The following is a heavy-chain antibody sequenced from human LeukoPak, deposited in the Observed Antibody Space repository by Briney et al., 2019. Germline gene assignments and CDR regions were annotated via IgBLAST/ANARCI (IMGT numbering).Heavy chain of an antibody. CDR1: GFTFSSRG. Sequence: GGSLRLSCATSGFTFSSRGMHWVRQAPGKGLEWVSHISGSGGSTYYADSVKGRFTISRDNSKNTLYLQMNSLRAEDTAVYYCAKVPKGGYFDYWGQGTLVTVSS. CDR2: ISGSGGST. J-gene: IGHJ4*02. D-gene: IGHD2-2*01. CDR3: AKVPKGGYFDY. V-gene: IGHV3-23*01.